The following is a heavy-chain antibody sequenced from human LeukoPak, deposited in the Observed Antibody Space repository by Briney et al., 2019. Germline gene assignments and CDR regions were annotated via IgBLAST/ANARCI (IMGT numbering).Heavy chain of an antibody. J-gene: IGHJ6*03. V-gene: IGHV3-21*01. CDR2: ISSSSSYI. Sequence: GGSLRLSCAASGFTFSSYSMNWVRQAPGKGLEWVSSISSSSSYIYYADSVKGRFTISRDNAKNSLYLQMNSLRAEDTAVYYCAREAVVVPADSYYYMDVWGKGTTVTVSS. D-gene: IGHD2-2*01. CDR3: AREAVVVPADSYYYMDV. CDR1: GFTFSSYS.